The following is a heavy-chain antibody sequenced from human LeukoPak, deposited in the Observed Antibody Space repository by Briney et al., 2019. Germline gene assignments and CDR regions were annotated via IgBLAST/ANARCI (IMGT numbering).Heavy chain of an antibody. CDR2: IYWDDDK. CDR1: GFSLSTSGVG. Sequence: SGPTLVNPTQTLTLTCTFSGFSLSTSGVGVGWIRQPPGKALEWLALIYWDDDKRYSPSLKSRLTITKDTSKNQVVLTMTNMDPVDTVTYYCAHRGYYYDSSGYYQTFDYWGQGTLVTVSS. D-gene: IGHD3-22*01. CDR3: AHRGYYYDSSGYYQTFDY. V-gene: IGHV2-5*02. J-gene: IGHJ4*02.